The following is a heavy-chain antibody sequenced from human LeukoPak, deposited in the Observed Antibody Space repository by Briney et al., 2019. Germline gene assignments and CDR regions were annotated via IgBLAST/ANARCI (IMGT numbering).Heavy chain of an antibody. CDR3: ARWDAYCTGGSCYFGGFAFDI. J-gene: IGHJ3*02. D-gene: IGHD2-15*01. CDR1: GFIFSSYW. V-gene: IGHV3-7*01. Sequence: GGSLRLSCVASGFIFSSYWMSWVRQAPGKGLEWVASIKQDGGQNHYLDSVKGRFTISRDNAKSSLFLQLNSLSAEDTAMYYCARWDAYCTGGSCYFGGFAFDIWGQGTVVTVSS. CDR2: IKQDGGQN.